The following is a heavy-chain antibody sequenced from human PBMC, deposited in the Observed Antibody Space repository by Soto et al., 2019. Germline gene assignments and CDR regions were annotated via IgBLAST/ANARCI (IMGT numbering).Heavy chain of an antibody. J-gene: IGHJ4*02. CDR3: ARDQSRLQLWLNY. V-gene: IGHV1-69*01. Sequence: ACRGGLRCSAMCWVHQYPGQGLEWMGGIIPIFGTANYAQKFQGRVTITADESTSTAYMELSSLRSEDTAVYYCARDQSRLQLWLNYSGQGTLVTVSS. D-gene: IGHD5-18*01. CDR1: RGGLRCSA. CDR2: IIPIFGTA.